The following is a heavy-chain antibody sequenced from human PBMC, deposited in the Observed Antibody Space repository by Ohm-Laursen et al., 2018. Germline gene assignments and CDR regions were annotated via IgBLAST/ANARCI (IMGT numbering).Heavy chain of an antibody. D-gene: IGHD3-22*01. CDR3: ARAYYYDSSGYYWFDP. CDR2: IYYSGSTSGST. Sequence: GTLSLTCTVSGGSISSYYWSWIRQPPGKGLEWIGYIYYSGSTSGSTNNNPSLKSRVTISVDTSKNQFSLKLSSVTAADTAVYYCARAYYYDSSGYYWFDPWGQGTLVTVSS. V-gene: IGHV4-59*12. J-gene: IGHJ5*02. CDR1: GGSISSYY.